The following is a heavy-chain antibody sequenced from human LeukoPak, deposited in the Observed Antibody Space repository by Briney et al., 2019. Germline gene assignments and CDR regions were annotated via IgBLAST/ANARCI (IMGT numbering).Heavy chain of an antibody. J-gene: IGHJ4*02. CDR3: AKDGLKNYGYVWD. Sequence: GGSLRLSCAASGFTFSSYAMSWVRQAPGKGLQWVSSITGGNAITNYADSVKGRFTISRDNSQNILYLQMNSLRADDTAIYYCAKDGLKNYGYVWDWGQGTLVTVSS. V-gene: IGHV3-23*01. D-gene: IGHD3-10*01. CDR2: ITGGNAIT. CDR1: GFTFSSYA.